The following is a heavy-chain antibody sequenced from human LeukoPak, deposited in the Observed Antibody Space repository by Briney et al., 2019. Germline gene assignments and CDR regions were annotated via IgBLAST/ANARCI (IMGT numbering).Heavy chain of an antibody. J-gene: IGHJ5*02. CDR2: IYYSGST. V-gene: IGHV4-39*07. Sequence: SETLSLTCTVSVGSISSSSYYWSWIRQPPGKGLEWIGSIYYSGSTYYNPSLKSRVTISVDTSKNQFSLKLSSVTAADTAVYYCARGIVVVIDPWGQGTLVTVSS. CDR1: VGSISSSSYY. D-gene: IGHD3-22*01. CDR3: ARGIVVVIDP.